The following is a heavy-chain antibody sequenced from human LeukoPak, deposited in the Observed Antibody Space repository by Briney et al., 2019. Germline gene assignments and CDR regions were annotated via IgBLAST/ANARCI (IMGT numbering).Heavy chain of an antibody. J-gene: IGHJ4*02. CDR2: INHSGST. CDR3: ARQDSETGPDY. V-gene: IGHV4-34*01. Sequence: SETLSLTCAVYGGSFSGYYWSWIRQPPGKGLEWIGEINHSGSTNYNPSLKSRVTISVETSKNQFSLKLSSVTAADTAVYYCARQDSETGPDYWGQGTLVTVSS. CDR1: GGSFSGYY. D-gene: IGHD3-9*01.